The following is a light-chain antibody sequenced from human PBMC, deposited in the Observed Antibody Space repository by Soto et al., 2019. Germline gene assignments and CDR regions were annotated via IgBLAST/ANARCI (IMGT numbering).Light chain of an antibody. J-gene: IGKJ1*01. V-gene: IGKV1-5*03. CDR2: RAS. CDR1: QSISNW. Sequence: DIQMTQSPSTLSATVEDRVTITCRASQSISNWLTWYQQKPGKAPKFLMYRASILESSVPSRFSVTGSGTEFTLTISSLQPDDFATYFCQHYNSYSEEFGQGTKVDIK. CDR3: QHYNSYSEE.